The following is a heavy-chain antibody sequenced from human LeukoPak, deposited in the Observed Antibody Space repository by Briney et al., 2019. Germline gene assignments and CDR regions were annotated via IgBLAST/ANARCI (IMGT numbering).Heavy chain of an antibody. Sequence: KTGGSLRLSCAASGFTFSDYYMSWIRQAPGKGLEWVSYISSSGSTIYYADSVKGRFTISRDNAKNSLYLQMNSLRAEDTAVYYCAREGRLLWFGESVFDAFDIWGQGTMVTVSS. CDR2: ISSSGSTI. V-gene: IGHV3-11*01. CDR1: GFTFSDYY. J-gene: IGHJ3*02. CDR3: AREGRLLWFGESVFDAFDI. D-gene: IGHD3-10*01.